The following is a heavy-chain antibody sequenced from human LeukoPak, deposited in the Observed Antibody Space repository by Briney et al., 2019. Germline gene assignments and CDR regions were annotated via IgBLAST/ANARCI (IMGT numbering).Heavy chain of an antibody. Sequence: GGSLRLSCEASGFTFSNYWMTWVRQTPGKGLEWVANVKQDGTEKYYWDSVTGRFTISRDNAKESVYLQMNSLRVEDTGLYYCTRDTGGSGSYPDYWGQGTLVTVSS. D-gene: IGHD1-26*01. V-gene: IGHV3-7*01. J-gene: IGHJ4*02. CDR2: VKQDGTEK. CDR1: GFTFSNYW. CDR3: TRDTGGSGSYPDY.